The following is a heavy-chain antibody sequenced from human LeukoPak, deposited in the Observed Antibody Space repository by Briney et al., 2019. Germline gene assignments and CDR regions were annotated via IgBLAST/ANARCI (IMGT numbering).Heavy chain of an antibody. Sequence: SETLSLTCTVSGGSISSYYWSWIRQPPGKGLEWIGYIYYSGSTNYNPSLKSRVTISVDTSKNQFSLKLSSVTAADTAIYFCASRINDFGYWGQGTLVTVSS. CDR3: ASRINDFGY. D-gene: IGHD2/OR15-2a*01. V-gene: IGHV4-59*12. CDR2: IYYSGST. J-gene: IGHJ4*02. CDR1: GGSISSYY.